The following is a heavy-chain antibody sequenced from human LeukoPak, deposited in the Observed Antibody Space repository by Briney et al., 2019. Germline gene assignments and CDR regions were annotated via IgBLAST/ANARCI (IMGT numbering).Heavy chain of an antibody. D-gene: IGHD6-13*01. Sequence: GGSLRLSCAASGFTFSSYEMNWVRQAPGKGLEWVSYISSSGSTIYYADSVKGRFTISRDNAKNSLYLQMNSLRAEDTAVYYCARDLGSSWYFDYWGQETLVTVSS. V-gene: IGHV3-48*03. CDR3: ARDLGSSWYFDY. J-gene: IGHJ4*02. CDR1: GFTFSSYE. CDR2: ISSSGSTI.